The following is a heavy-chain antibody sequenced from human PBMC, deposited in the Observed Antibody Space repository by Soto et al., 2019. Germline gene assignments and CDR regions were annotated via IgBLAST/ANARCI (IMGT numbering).Heavy chain of an antibody. CDR2: IYPSGGST. Sequence: ASVKVSCKASGYTFTNYYMHWVRQAPGQGLGWMGIIYPSGGSTRNAQKFQGRVTMTRDTSTSTVYMELSSLRSEDTDVYYCARDFSGPMDYWGRGTLVT. CDR1: GYTFTNYY. D-gene: IGHD3-10*01. CDR3: ARDFSGPMDY. J-gene: IGHJ4*02. V-gene: IGHV1-46*01.